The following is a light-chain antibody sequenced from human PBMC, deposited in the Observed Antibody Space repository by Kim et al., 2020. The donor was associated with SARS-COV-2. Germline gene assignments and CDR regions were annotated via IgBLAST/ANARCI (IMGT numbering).Light chain of an antibody. J-gene: IGLJ1*01. Sequence: QSALTQPASVSGSPGQSITISCTGTASDVSGYNYVSWYQQHPDKAPKLVIYDVTKRPSGVSDRFSGSKSGNAASLTISGLQTEDEADYYCSSYTSSGTYVFGTGTKVTVL. CDR3: SSYTSSGTYV. CDR1: ASDVSGYNY. V-gene: IGLV2-14*01. CDR2: DVT.